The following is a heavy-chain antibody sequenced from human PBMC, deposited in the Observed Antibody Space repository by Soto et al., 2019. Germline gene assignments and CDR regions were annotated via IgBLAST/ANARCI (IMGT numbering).Heavy chain of an antibody. Sequence: QVQLVQSGAEVKKPGASVKVSCKASGYTFTSYGISWVRQAPGQGLEWMGWISAYNGNTHYAQKFQGRVTMTTDTSTSTADMELRSLRSDDTAVYYCARDPAAMVTYYYYGMDVWGQGTTVTVSS. V-gene: IGHV1-18*04. CDR3: ARDPAAMVTYYYYGMDV. CDR1: GYTFTSYG. J-gene: IGHJ6*02. CDR2: ISAYNGNT. D-gene: IGHD5-18*01.